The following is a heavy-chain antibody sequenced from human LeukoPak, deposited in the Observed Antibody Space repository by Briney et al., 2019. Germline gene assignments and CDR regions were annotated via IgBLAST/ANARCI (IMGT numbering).Heavy chain of an antibody. CDR3: AKSPRGGRWFDP. V-gene: IGHV4-59*08. D-gene: IGHD2-15*01. CDR2: IYYSGST. J-gene: IGHJ5*02. CDR1: GDSISSYY. Sequence: PSETLSLTCTVSGDSISSYYCSWIRQPPGKGLEWIGYIYYSGSTSYNPSLKSRVTISVDMSKNQFSLKLSSVTAADTAVYYCAKSPRGGRWFDPWGQGTLVTVSS.